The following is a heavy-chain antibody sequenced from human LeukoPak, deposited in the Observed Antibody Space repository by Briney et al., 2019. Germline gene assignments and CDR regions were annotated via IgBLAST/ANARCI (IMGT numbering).Heavy chain of an antibody. CDR3: ARDPMYCGGDCYSDRFYYYYYYMDV. D-gene: IGHD2-21*01. CDR2: INGGSSPI. CDR1: GFTFSRDS. J-gene: IGHJ6*03. Sequence: GRSLRLSCAASGFTFSRDSMNWVRQAPGKGLEWVSYINGGSSPIYYADSVKGRFTISRDNAKNSLYLQMNSLRAEDTAVYYCARDPMYCGGDCYSDRFYYYYYYMDVWGKGTTVTVSS. V-gene: IGHV3-48*04.